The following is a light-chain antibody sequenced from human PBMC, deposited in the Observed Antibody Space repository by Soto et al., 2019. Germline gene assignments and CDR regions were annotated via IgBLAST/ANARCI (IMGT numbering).Light chain of an antibody. Sequence: EIVLTQSPGTLSLSPGERATLSCRASQSISSSYFAWYQQRPGQAPRLLIYGASSRATGIPDRFSGSGSGTDFTLTISRLEPEDFAVYYCQQYGSSPSWTFGHGTKVEIK. CDR1: QSISSSY. CDR3: QQYGSSPSWT. J-gene: IGKJ1*01. CDR2: GAS. V-gene: IGKV3-20*01.